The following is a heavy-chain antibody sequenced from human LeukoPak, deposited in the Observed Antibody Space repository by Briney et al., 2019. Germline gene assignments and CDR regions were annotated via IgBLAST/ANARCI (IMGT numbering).Heavy chain of an antibody. J-gene: IGHJ5*02. D-gene: IGHD2-2*01. Sequence: GGSLRLSCAASGFTVSSYAMNWVRQAPGKGLEWGSSISGSGGSTYYADSVKGRFTISRDNSKNTLYLQMNSLRAEDTAIYYCAQDLAYCSSTSCLPWGQGTLVTVSS. CDR1: GFTVSSYA. V-gene: IGHV3-23*01. CDR2: ISGSGGST. CDR3: AQDLAYCSSTSCLP.